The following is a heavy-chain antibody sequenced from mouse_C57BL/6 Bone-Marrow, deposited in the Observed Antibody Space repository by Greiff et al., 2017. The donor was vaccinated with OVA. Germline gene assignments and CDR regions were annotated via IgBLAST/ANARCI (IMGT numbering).Heavy chain of an antibody. CDR2: IHPNSGST. D-gene: IGHD1-1*01. J-gene: IGHJ4*01. CDR1: GYTFTSYW. Sequence: VQLQQSGAELVKPGASVKLSCKASGYTFTSYWMHWVKQRPGQGLEWIGMIHPNSGSTNYNEKFKSKATLTVDKSSSTAYMQLSSLTSEDSAVYYCARKRFYGSFYAMDYWGQGTSVTVSS. V-gene: IGHV1-64*01. CDR3: ARKRFYGSFYAMDY.